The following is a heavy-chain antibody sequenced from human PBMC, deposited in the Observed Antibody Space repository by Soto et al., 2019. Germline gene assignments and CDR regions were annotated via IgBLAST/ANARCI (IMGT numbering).Heavy chain of an antibody. V-gene: IGHV3-23*01. CDR3: AKDPLSLKFYDH. CDR2: ISGSGTNT. J-gene: IGHJ4*02. Sequence: GGSLRLSCAASGFTFSNYLMNWVRQAPGKGLEWVSGISGSGTNTYYADSVKGRFTISRDNSKNTLYLQMNSLTAADTAIYYCAKDPLSLKFYDHWGQGTQATVPS. CDR1: GFTFSNYL.